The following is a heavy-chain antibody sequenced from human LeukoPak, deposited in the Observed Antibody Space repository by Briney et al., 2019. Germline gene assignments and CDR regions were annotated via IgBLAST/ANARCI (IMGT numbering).Heavy chain of an antibody. J-gene: IGHJ4*02. D-gene: IGHD3-16*02. CDR1: GYTFTNYA. Sequence: ASVKVSCKASGYTFTNYAMNWVRQAPGQGLEWMGWIHTSTRNPTYAQGFTGRFVFSLDTSVSATYLQISSLKAEDTAVYYCARAFQSLGGLSLPDYWGQGTLVTVSS. CDR2: IHTSTRNP. V-gene: IGHV7-4-1*02. CDR3: ARAFQSLGGLSLPDY.